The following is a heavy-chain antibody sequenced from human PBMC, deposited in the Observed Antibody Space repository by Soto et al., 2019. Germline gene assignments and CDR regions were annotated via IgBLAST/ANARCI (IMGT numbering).Heavy chain of an antibody. CDR1: GGTFSTYA. D-gene: IGHD3-22*01. J-gene: IGHJ4*02. CDR2: IIPIFGTA. Sequence: QVQLVQSGAEVKKPGSSVKVSCKASGGTFSTYAISWVRQAPGQGLEWMGGIIPIFGTANYAQKFQGRVTITADGSTSTGYMEVSSLRPEDTAVYYCARVLKNVSPYDSSGYYYYWGQGTLVTVSS. V-gene: IGHV1-69*01. CDR3: ARVLKNVSPYDSSGYYYY.